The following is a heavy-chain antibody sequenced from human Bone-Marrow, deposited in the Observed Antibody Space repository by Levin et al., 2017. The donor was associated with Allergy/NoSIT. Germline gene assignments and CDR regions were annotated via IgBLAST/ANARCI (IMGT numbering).Heavy chain of an antibody. V-gene: IGHV3-23*01. CDR1: GFTFSSYA. D-gene: IGHD3-16*01. Sequence: GGSLRLSCAASGFTFSSYAMIWVRQAPGKGLEWVSTVSISGDSTYYADSVKGRFTISRDNSKNTLYLQMNSLRAEDTALYYCAKFGDGFDMWGQGTMVTVSS. CDR3: AKFGDGFDM. J-gene: IGHJ3*02. CDR2: VSISGDST.